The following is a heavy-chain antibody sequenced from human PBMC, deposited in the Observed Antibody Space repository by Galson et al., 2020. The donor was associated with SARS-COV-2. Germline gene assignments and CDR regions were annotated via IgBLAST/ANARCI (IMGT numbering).Heavy chain of an antibody. J-gene: IGHJ4*02. D-gene: IGHD5-18*01. CDR1: GGSISSGGYY. V-gene: IGHV4-31*01. CDR2: IYYSGST. CDR3: ARGKQLGHYFDY. Sequence: SETLSLTCTVSGGSISSGGYYWSWIRQHPGKGLEWIGYIYYSGSTYYNPSLKSLVTISVDTSKNQFSLKLSSVTAADTAVYYCARGKQLGHYFDYWGQGTLVTVSS.